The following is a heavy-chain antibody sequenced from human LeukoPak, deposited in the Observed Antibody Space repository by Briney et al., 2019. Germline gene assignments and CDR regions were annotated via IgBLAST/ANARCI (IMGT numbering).Heavy chain of an antibody. CDR1: GGSISSSSYY. CDR3: ARDKVPGDY. V-gene: IGHV4-39*07. CDR2: IYYSGST. J-gene: IGHJ4*02. Sequence: KPSETLSLTCTVSGGSISSSSYYWGWIRQPPGKGLEWIGSIYYSGSTYYNPSLKSRVTISVDTSKNQFSLNLRSVTAADTAVYYCARDKVPGDYWGQGTLVTVSS.